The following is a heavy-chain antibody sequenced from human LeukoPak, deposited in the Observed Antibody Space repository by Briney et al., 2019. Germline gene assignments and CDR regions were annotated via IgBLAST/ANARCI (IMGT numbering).Heavy chain of an antibody. V-gene: IGHV1-18*01. CDR3: ARGGSRSRRGDDAFDI. J-gene: IGHJ3*02. D-gene: IGHD3-10*01. CDR1: GYTVTNYA. Sequence: AAGKVSCEASGYTVTNYAMNCVRRAPGQGLKWMGWISAYNGNTELAQKFQGRVTLATDASTSTAYVELRSLTSDDTAVYFCARGGSRSRRGDDAFDIWGQGTMVTVSS. CDR2: ISAYNGNT.